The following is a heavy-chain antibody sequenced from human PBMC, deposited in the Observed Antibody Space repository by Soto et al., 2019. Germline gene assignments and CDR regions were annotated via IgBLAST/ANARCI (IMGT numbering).Heavy chain of an antibody. J-gene: IGHJ4*02. CDR3: ATGPRYGDYANYFDY. CDR1: GGSISSGGYY. Sequence: QVQLQESGPGPVKPSQTLSLTCTVSGGSISSGGYYWSWIRQHPGKGLEWIGYIYYSGRTYYNPSLKSRITITVDTSKNQFSLKLSSVTAADTAVYYCATGPRYGDYANYFDYWGQGTLVTVSS. CDR2: IYYSGRT. D-gene: IGHD4-17*01. V-gene: IGHV4-31*03.